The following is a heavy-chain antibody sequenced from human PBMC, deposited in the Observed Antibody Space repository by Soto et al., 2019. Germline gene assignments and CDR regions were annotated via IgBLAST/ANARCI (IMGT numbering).Heavy chain of an antibody. D-gene: IGHD3-10*01. CDR2: IGKGGDT. CDR1: GFTFSSYD. CDR3: VRDPAGHGMDV. J-gene: IGHJ6*02. V-gene: IGHV3-13*01. Sequence: GGSLRLSCAASGFTFSSYDRQWVRQVTGKGLEWVSSIGKGGDTHYADSVKGRFTISRENAKNSLYLQMSSLRAGDTAVYYCVRDPAGHGMDVWGQGTTVTVSS.